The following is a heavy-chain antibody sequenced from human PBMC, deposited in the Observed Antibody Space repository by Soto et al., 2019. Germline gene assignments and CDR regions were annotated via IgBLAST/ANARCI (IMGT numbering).Heavy chain of an antibody. D-gene: IGHD3-10*01. CDR2: IWYDGSNK. V-gene: IGHV3-33*01. CDR1: GFTFSSYG. Sequence: PGGSLRLSCAASGFTFSSYGMHWVRQAPGKGLERVAVIWYDGSNKYYADSVKGRFTISRDNSKNTLYLQMNSLRAEDTAVYYCARGPETYGSGSYKYYYYYMDVWGKGTTVTVSS. CDR3: ARGPETYGSGSYKYYYYYMDV. J-gene: IGHJ6*03.